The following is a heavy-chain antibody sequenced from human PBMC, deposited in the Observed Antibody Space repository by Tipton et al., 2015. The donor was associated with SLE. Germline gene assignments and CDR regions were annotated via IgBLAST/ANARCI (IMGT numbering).Heavy chain of an antibody. V-gene: IGHV3-49*03. J-gene: IGHJ3*02. CDR3: ARSLNIVAAVFDI. CDR1: GFTFAENG. D-gene: IGHD5-12*01. CDR2: IRSSAHGGTT. Sequence: SLRLSCTASGFTFAENGMTWFRQAPGKGLDWVAFIRSSAHGGTTQYAASVTGRFTISRDDSKSILYLQMNSLKTEDTAVYYCARSLNIVAAVFDIWGQGALVTVSS.